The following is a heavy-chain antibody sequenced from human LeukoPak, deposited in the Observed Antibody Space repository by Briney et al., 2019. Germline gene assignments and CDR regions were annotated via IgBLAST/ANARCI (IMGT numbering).Heavy chain of an antibody. Sequence: ASVKVSCKASGGTFSSYAISWVRQAPGQGLEWMGGIIPIFGTANYAQKFQGRVTITADESTSTAYMELSSLRSEDTAVYYCARQGYSSGWEMFGPWGQGTLVTVSS. V-gene: IGHV1-69*13. CDR1: GGTFSSYA. CDR3: ARQGYSSGWEMFGP. CDR2: IIPIFGTA. D-gene: IGHD6-19*01. J-gene: IGHJ5*02.